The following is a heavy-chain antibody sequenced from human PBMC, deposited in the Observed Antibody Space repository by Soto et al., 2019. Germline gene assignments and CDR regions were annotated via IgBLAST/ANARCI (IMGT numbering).Heavy chain of an antibody. V-gene: IGHV3-48*02. CDR3: ARASHSGWYTDSYYFDY. Sequence: EVQLVESGGGLVQPGGSLRLSCAASGFTFSSYSMNWVRQAPGKGLEWVSYISSSSSTIYYADSVKGRFTISRDNAKNSLYLQMNSLRDEDTAVYYCARASHSGWYTDSYYFDYWGQGTLVTVSS. CDR2: ISSSSSTI. CDR1: GFTFSSYS. J-gene: IGHJ4*02. D-gene: IGHD6-19*01.